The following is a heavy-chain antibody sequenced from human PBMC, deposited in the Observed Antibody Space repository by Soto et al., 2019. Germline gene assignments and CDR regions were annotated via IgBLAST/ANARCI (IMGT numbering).Heavy chain of an antibody. J-gene: IGHJ6*02. CDR3: ARDAAPYYYYGMDV. CDR2: IKQDGSEK. Sequence: GGSLRLSCAASGFTFSSYSMNWVRQAPGKGLEWVANIKQDGSEKYYVDSVKGRFTISRDNAKNSLYLQMNSLRAEDTAVYYCARDAAPYYYYGMDVWGQGTTVTVSS. D-gene: IGHD2-15*01. CDR1: GFTFSSYS. V-gene: IGHV3-7*03.